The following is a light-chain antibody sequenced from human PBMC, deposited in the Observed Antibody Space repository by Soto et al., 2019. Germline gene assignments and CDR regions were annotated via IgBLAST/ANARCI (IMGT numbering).Light chain of an antibody. CDR3: KRWGCGMVV. CDR1: SGHSNYA. CDR2: LNSDGSH. Sequence: QSVLTQSPSASAALGASVKLTRTLSSGHSNYAIAWHQQQSEKGPRYLMKLNSDGSHSKRNGIPDRFSGSGSGAERYLTSASLQSEEEADYYCKRWGCGMVVFGGGSKPTV. J-gene: IGLJ2*01. V-gene: IGLV4-69*01.